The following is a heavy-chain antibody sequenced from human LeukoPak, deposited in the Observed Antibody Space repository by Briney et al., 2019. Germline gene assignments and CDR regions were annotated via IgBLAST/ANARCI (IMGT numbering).Heavy chain of an antibody. J-gene: IGHJ6*03. D-gene: IGHD3-16*01. CDR1: GFTFSHYG. CDR3: AKDGGNWYDSEGNYLMRSYMDV. Sequence: PGGSLRLSCVTSGFTFSHYGMHWVRQLPGKGLEWVAAISFDAEGDYHVDSVKGRFTISRDNSKNTLYLQMNSLGVEDTAVYYCAKDGGNWYDSEGNYLMRSYMDVWGKGTTVTVSS. CDR2: ISFDAEGD. V-gene: IGHV3-30*18.